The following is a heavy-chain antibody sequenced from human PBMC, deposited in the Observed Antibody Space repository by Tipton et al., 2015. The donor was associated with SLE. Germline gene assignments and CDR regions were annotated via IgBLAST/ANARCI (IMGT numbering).Heavy chain of an antibody. CDR3: ARDGDAIVGTTGAFDI. J-gene: IGHJ3*02. V-gene: IGHV4-38-2*02. CDR1: GYSISSDYY. CDR2: IYHSGNT. Sequence: LRLSCTVSGYSISSDYYWGWTRQPPGKGLTWIGNIYHSGNTYYSPSLRSRLTISIDASKNQFSMRLTSVTAADTAVYYCARDGDAIVGTTGAFDIWGQGTMVTVSS. D-gene: IGHD1-14*01.